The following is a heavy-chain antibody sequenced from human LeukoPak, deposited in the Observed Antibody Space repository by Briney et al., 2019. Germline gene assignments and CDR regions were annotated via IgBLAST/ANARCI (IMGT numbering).Heavy chain of an antibody. CDR3: ARAGDSSGWHYFDY. D-gene: IGHD6-19*01. Sequence: SETLSLTCTVSGGSISSYYWSWIRQPAGKGLEWIGRIYTSGSTNYNPSLKSRVTMSVDTSKNQFSLKLSSVTAADTAVYYCARAGDSSGWHYFDYWGQGTLVTVSS. CDR2: IYTSGST. CDR1: GGSISSYY. J-gene: IGHJ4*02. V-gene: IGHV4-4*07.